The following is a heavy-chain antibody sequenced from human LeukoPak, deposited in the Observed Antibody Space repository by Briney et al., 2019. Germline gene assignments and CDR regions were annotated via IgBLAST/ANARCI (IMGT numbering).Heavy chain of an antibody. J-gene: IGHJ3*02. CDR1: GYSISSGYY. V-gene: IGHV4-38-2*02. CDR2: IYHSGST. D-gene: IGHD4-17*01. Sequence: SETLSLTCTVSGYSISSGYYWGWIRQPPGKGLEWIGSIYHSGSTYYNPSLKSRVTVSVDTSKNQFSLKLSSVTAADTAVYYCARDYGDYYAFDIWGQGTMVTVSS. CDR3: ARDYGDYYAFDI.